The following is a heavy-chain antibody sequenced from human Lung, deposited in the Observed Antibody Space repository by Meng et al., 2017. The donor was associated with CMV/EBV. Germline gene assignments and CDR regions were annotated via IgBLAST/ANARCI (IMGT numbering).Heavy chain of an antibody. CDR1: CGSISSYY. Sequence: QAEGPGPGLAKPSQTLSITCTVCCGSISSYYWSWIRQPPGKGLDWIGYIYYSGSTNYNPSLKSRVTISVDTSKNQFSLKLSSVTAADTAVYYCAREEGIGGFDPWGQGTLVTVSS. V-gene: IGHV4-59*01. CDR3: AREEGIGGFDP. CDR2: IYYSGST. J-gene: IGHJ5*02. D-gene: IGHD3-10*01.